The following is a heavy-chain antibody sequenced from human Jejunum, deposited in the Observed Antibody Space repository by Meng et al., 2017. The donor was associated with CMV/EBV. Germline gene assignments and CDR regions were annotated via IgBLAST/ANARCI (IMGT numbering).Heavy chain of an antibody. J-gene: IGHJ3*01. Sequence: SGFIFSSHGMSWVRQAPGKGLEWVSVIHSGGVTTYYADSVKGRFTVSRDASKLYLQMDSLRVEDTAVYYCAKNLWVPAAPHAFDAWGQGTMVTVSS. V-gene: IGHV3-23*03. CDR3: AKNLWVPAAPHAFDA. CDR2: IHSGGVTT. D-gene: IGHD2-2*01. CDR1: GFIFSSHG.